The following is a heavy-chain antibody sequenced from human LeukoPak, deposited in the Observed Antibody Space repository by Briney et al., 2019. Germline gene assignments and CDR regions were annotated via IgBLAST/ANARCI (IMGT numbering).Heavy chain of an antibody. Sequence: GRSLRLSCAASGFTFDDYAMHWVRQAPGKGLEWVSGISWNSGSIGYADSVKGRFTVSRDNAKNSLYLQMNSLRAEDTALCYCAKDSRRFDSSGYYHTDFDYWGQGTLVTVSS. CDR2: ISWNSGSI. CDR1: GFTFDDYA. CDR3: AKDSRRFDSSGYYHTDFDY. J-gene: IGHJ4*02. D-gene: IGHD3-22*01. V-gene: IGHV3-9*01.